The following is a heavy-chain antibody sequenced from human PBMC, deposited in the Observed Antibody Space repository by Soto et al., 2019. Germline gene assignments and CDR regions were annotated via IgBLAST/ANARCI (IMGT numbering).Heavy chain of an antibody. V-gene: IGHV4-59*01. CDR2: TYHRGST. CDR3: ARIGGYHGPLDY. CDR1: VVSISSYI. Sequence: SETLSPTCSVSVVSISSYIWSWIRQPPGRGREWIGYTYHRGSTNYSPSLNSRVDISLDTSENQFSLKVSSVTAADTAVYYCARIGGYHGPLDYWGQGTPVTVSS. D-gene: IGHD3-16*02. J-gene: IGHJ4*02.